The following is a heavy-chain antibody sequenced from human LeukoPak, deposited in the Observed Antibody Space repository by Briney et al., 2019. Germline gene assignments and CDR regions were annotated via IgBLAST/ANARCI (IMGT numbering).Heavy chain of an antibody. CDR3: ARVASGNYLNFDY. CDR2: IYHSEST. Sequence: PSETLSLTCTVSGGSISSSSYYWGWIRQPPGKGLEWIGSIYHSESTYYNPSLKSRVTISIDTSKNQFSLRLSSVTAADTAVYYCARVASGNYLNFDYWGQGALVTVSS. D-gene: IGHD3-10*01. V-gene: IGHV4-39*07. CDR1: GGSISSSSYY. J-gene: IGHJ4*02.